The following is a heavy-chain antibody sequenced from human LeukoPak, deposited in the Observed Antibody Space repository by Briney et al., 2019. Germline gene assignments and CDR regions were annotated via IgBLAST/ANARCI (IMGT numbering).Heavy chain of an antibody. CDR1: GGSMSSNTHY. Sequence: SETPSLTCTVSGGSMSSNTHYWSWIRQPAGKGLEWIGRINTSGSTNYNPSLKSRVTISVDTSKNQFSLKLSSVTAADTAVYYCAIDRGYYDSSGYVNWLDPWGQGTLVTVSS. J-gene: IGHJ5*02. V-gene: IGHV4-61*02. CDR3: AIDRGYYDSSGYVNWLDP. CDR2: INTSGST. D-gene: IGHD3-22*01.